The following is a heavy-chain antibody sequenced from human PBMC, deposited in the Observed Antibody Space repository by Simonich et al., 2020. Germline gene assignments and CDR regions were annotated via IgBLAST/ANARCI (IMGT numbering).Heavy chain of an antibody. CDR1: GGSISSYY. V-gene: IGHV4-59*01. CDR2: IYYRGST. Sequence: QVQLQESGPGLVKPSETLSLTCTVSGGSISSYYWGWIRQPRGKGLEWIGYIYYRGSTNYNPPRKSRVTIAVDTSKNQCSLKRSSVTAADTAVYYCARGGLYFDYWGQGTLVTVSS. CDR3: ARGGLYFDY. D-gene: IGHD2-15*01. J-gene: IGHJ4*02.